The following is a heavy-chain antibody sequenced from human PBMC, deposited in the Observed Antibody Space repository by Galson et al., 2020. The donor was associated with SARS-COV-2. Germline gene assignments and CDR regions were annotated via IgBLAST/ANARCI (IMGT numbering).Heavy chain of an antibody. CDR3: ARDDTTMAAYY. CDR1: GFVVNINY. J-gene: IGHJ4*02. Sequence: GESLKIPCETSGFVVNINYMSWVRQAPGRGLEWVSVIYPNGSTYSADSVRGRFTVYRQDSKNTIYLQMNSLRTEDTAVYYCARDDTTMAAYYWGQGTLVTVSS. V-gene: IGHV3-53*04. D-gene: IGHD5-18*01. CDR2: IYPNGST.